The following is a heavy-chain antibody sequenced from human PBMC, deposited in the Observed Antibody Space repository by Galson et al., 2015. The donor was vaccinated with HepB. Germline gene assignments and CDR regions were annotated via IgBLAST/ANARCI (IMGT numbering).Heavy chain of an antibody. D-gene: IGHD3-3*01. CDR3: ARHNTLEYYDFWCGYYLAAGRFDY. J-gene: IGHJ4*01. V-gene: IGHV1-18*01. CDR1: GYTFTSYG. CDR2: ISAYNGNT. Sequence: AVKVSCKASGYTFTSYGISWVRQAPGQGLEWMGWISAYNGNTNYAQKLQGRVTMTTDTSTSTAYMELRSLRSDDTAVYYCARHNTLEYYDFWCGYYLAAGRFDY.